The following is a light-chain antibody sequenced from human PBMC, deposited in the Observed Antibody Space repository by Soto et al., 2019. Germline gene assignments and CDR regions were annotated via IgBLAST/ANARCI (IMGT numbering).Light chain of an antibody. CDR2: AAS. J-gene: IGKJ4*01. Sequence: DIQMTQSPSSLSASVGDRVTIPCRASQNISNYLNWYQQKPGKAPNLLIYAASRLQNGVPSRFGGSGSGTDFTLTITSLQVEDFATYYCQQGYRAPGTFGGGTRVEIK. CDR1: QNISNY. CDR3: QQGYRAPGT. V-gene: IGKV1-39*01.